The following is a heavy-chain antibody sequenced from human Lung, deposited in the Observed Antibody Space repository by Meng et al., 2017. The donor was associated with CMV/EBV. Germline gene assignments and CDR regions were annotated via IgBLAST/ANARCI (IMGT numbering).Heavy chain of an antibody. Sequence: SXTLSLXCPVSGGSISSSSYYWGWIRQPPGKGLEWIGSIYYSGSTYYNPSLKSRVTISVDTSKNQFSLKLSSVTAADTAVYYCARIFWSGYSPAEYYYGMDVWXQGTXVTVSS. CDR3: ARIFWSGYSPAEYYYGMDV. CDR1: GGSISSSSYY. D-gene: IGHD3-3*01. J-gene: IGHJ6*02. V-gene: IGHV4-39*01. CDR2: IYYSGST.